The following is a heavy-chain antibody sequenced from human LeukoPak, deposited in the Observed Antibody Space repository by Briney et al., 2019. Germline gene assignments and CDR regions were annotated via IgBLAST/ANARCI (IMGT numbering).Heavy chain of an antibody. D-gene: IGHD6-6*01. CDR3: ARENPKYSSSGWFDP. CDR1: GDSISSGGYS. V-gene: IGHV4-30-4*07. Sequence: SETLSLTCAVSGDSISSGGYSWSWIRQTPGKGLEWIAYIHDSGSTYNNPSLKSRLSISIDTSKNQFSLKLSSVTAADTAVYYCARENPKYSSSGWFDPWGQGTLVTVSS. J-gene: IGHJ5*02. CDR2: IHDSGST.